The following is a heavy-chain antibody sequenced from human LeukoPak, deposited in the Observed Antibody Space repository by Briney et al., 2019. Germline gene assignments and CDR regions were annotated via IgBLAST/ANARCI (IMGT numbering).Heavy chain of an antibody. D-gene: IGHD2-15*01. CDR1: GGSISSYY. J-gene: IGHJ4*02. V-gene: IGHV4-59*12. Sequence: SETLSLTCTVSGGSISSYYWSWIRQPPGKGLEWIGYIYYSGSTNSNPSLKSRITISIDGSKNQFSLNLNSVTAADTAVYYCTRNGPYSLDQWGQGTLVTVSS. CDR2: IYYSGST. CDR3: TRNGPYSLDQ.